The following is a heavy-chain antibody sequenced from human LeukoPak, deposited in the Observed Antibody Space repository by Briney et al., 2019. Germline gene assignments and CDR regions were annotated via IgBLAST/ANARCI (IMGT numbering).Heavy chain of an antibody. J-gene: IGHJ4*02. CDR2: IXXNGINK. D-gene: IGHD3-16*01. Sequence: IXXNGINKYYADCVKGRFTIDREKSKNTLYLKMNSQRAEDTAVYYCAKDLDDSVWGSRTDMIDYWGQGTLVTVSS. CDR3: AKDLDDSVWGSRTDMIDY. V-gene: IGHV3-33*03.